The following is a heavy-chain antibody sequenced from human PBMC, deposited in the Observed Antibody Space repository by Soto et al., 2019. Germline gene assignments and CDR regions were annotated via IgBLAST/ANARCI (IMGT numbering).Heavy chain of an antibody. V-gene: IGHV3-30-3*01. D-gene: IGHD4-17*01. J-gene: IGHJ6*02. CDR1: GFTFSSYA. CDR2: ISYDGSNK. CDR3: ARDSEMTTVTTLMDYYYGMDV. Sequence: QVQLVESGGGVVQPGRSLRLSCAASGFTFSSYAMHWVRQAPGKGLEWVAVISYDGSNKYYADSVKGRFTISRDNSKNTLYLQMNSLGAEDTAVYYCARDSEMTTVTTLMDYYYGMDVWGQGTTVTVSS.